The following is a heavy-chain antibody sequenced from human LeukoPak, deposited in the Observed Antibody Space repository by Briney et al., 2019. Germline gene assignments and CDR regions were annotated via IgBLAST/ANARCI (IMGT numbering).Heavy chain of an antibody. CDR3: ARLYCSGASCYGKHYFAF. CDR2: INGDSSYI. Sequence: GSLLLSCAASGFPFSSSAMEWVRPAPGKGLEWVSSINGDSSYIYYADSVKGRFTISRDNTRNSLSLQMNSLRAEDTAVYYCARLYCSGASCYGKHYFAFWGQGALVTVSS. CDR1: GFPFSSSA. D-gene: IGHD2-15*01. V-gene: IGHV3-21*01. J-gene: IGHJ4*02.